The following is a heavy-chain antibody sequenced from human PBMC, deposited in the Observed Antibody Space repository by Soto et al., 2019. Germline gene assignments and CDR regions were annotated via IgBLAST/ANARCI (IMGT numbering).Heavy chain of an antibody. V-gene: IGHV1-69*08. J-gene: IGHJ6*02. D-gene: IGHD5-18*01. Sequence: QVQLVQSGAEVKKPGSSVKVSCKASGGTFSSSTISWVRQAPGQGLEWMGRIIPILGIANYAQKFQGRVTITADKATSTANRELSSLRAEDTAVYDCARDKGDTAMANIPDYDYGMDVWGQGTTVTVAS. CDR1: GGTFSSST. CDR2: IIPILGIA. CDR3: ARDKGDTAMANIPDYDYGMDV.